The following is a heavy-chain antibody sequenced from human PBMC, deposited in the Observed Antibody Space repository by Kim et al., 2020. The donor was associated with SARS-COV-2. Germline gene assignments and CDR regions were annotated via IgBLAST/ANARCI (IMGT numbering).Heavy chain of an antibody. Sequence: GGSLRLSCAASGFTFSSYGMHWVRQAPGKGLEWVAVISYDGSNKYYADSVKGRFTISRDNSKNTLYLQMNSLRAEDTAVYYCARDVGWGYEYVWGSYRPYYYYGMDVWGQGTTVTVSS. D-gene: IGHD3-16*02. V-gene: IGHV3-33*05. J-gene: IGHJ6*02. CDR3: ARDVGWGYEYVWGSYRPYYYYGMDV. CDR2: ISYDGSNK. CDR1: GFTFSSYG.